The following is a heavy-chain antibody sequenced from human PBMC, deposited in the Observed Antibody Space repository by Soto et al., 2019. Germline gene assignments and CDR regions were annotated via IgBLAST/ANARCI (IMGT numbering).Heavy chain of an antibody. CDR1: GGTFCSYT. CDR3: ARVGMVRGVSYYYGMDV. J-gene: IGHJ6*02. D-gene: IGHD3-10*01. CDR2: IIPILGIA. Sequence: QVQLVQSGAEVKKPGSSVKVSCKASGGTFCSYTISWVRQAPGQGLEWMGRIIPILGIANYAQKFQGRVTITADKSTSTAYMELSSLRSEDTAVYYCARVGMVRGVSYYYGMDVWGQGTTVTVSS. V-gene: IGHV1-69*02.